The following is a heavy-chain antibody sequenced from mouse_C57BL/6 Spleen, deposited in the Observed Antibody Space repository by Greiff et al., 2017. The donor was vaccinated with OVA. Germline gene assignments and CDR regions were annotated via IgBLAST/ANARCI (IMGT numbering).Heavy chain of an antibody. CDR3: ARFEGYGSSLWYFDV. V-gene: IGHV1-53*01. CDR1: GYTFTSYW. D-gene: IGHD1-1*01. Sequence: QVQLQQPGTELVKPGASVKLSCKASGYTFTSYWMHWVKQRPGQGLEWIGNFNPSNGGTNYNEKFKSKATLTVDKSSSTAYMQLSSLTSEDSAVYYCARFEGYGSSLWYFDVWGTGTTVTVSS. CDR2: FNPSNGGT. J-gene: IGHJ1*03.